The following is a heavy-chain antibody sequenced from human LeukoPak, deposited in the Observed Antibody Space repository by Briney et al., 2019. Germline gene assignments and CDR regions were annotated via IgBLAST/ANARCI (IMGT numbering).Heavy chain of an antibody. D-gene: IGHD3-10*01. Sequence: PPETLFLTCTVSAGSISRYYWSWIRQPAGKGLEWIGSIHSSGSTKYNPSLKSRVTMSVDTSKNQFSLKVTSVTAADTAMYYCARDRGSNWFDPWGQGTLVTVST. CDR3: ARDRGSNWFDP. V-gene: IGHV4-4*07. CDR1: AGSISRYY. J-gene: IGHJ5*02. CDR2: IHSSGST.